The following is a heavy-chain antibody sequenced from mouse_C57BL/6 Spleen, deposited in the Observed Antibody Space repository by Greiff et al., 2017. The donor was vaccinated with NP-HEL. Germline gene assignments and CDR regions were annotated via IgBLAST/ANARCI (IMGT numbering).Heavy chain of an antibody. CDR1: GYAFSSYW. CDR2: IYPGDGDT. Sequence: QVQLQQSGAELVKPGASVKISCKASGYAFSSYWMNWVKQRPGKGLEWIGQIYPGDGDTNYNGKFKGKATLTADKSSSTAYMQLSSLTSEDSAVYFCARSSGYDVAWFAYWGQGTLVTVSA. J-gene: IGHJ3*01. CDR3: ARSSGYDVAWFAY. V-gene: IGHV1-80*01. D-gene: IGHD2-2*01.